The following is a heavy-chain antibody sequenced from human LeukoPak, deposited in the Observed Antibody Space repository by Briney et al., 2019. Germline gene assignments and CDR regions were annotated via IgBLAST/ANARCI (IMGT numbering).Heavy chain of an antibody. Sequence: SVKVSCTASGFTFTSSAVQWVRQARGQRLEWIGWIVVGSGNTNYAQKFQERVTITRDMSTSTAYMELSSLRSEDTAVYYCAANLPYYYDSSGYYFDYWGQGTLVTVSS. D-gene: IGHD3-22*01. J-gene: IGHJ4*02. CDR2: IVVGSGNT. V-gene: IGHV1-58*01. CDR1: GFTFTSSA. CDR3: AANLPYYYDSSGYYFDY.